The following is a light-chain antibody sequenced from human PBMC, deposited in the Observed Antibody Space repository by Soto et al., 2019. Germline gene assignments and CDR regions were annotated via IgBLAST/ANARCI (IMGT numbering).Light chain of an antibody. CDR2: SDN. Sequence: QSVLTQPPSASGTPGQRVTISCSGSTSNIGTNSVNWYQQLPGTAPKLLIYSDNRRPSGVPDRFSGSRSGPSASLAISGLQAEDEADYYCCSYAGSFSYVFGTGTKLTVL. CDR3: CSYAGSFSYV. J-gene: IGLJ1*01. CDR1: TSNIGTNS. V-gene: IGLV1-44*01.